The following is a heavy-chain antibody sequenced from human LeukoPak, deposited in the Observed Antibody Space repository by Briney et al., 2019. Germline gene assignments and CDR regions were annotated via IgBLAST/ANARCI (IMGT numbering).Heavy chain of an antibody. V-gene: IGHV4-34*01. D-gene: IGHD3-9*01. CDR2: INHSGST. J-gene: IGHJ4*02. CDR1: GGSFSGYY. Sequence: SETLSLTCAVYGGSFSGYYWLWIRQPPGKGLEWIGEINHSGSTNYNPSLKSRITISVDTSKHQSSLKLSSVTAANTAVYYCARAGRDDILTGYYNVFDYWGQGTLVTVSS. CDR3: ARAGRDDILTGYYNVFDY.